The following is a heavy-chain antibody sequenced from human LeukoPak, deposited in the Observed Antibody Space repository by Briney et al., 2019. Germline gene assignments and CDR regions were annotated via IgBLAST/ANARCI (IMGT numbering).Heavy chain of an antibody. Sequence: PGGSLRLSCAASGFTFSSYEMNWVRQAPGKGLEWVSYISSSGSTIYYADSVKGRFTISRDISKNTLYLQMNSLRAEDTAVYYCASLVGVTRGAFDIWGQGTMVTVSS. CDR2: ISSSGSTI. CDR3: ASLVGVTRGAFDI. J-gene: IGHJ3*02. D-gene: IGHD1-26*01. V-gene: IGHV3-48*03. CDR1: GFTFSSYE.